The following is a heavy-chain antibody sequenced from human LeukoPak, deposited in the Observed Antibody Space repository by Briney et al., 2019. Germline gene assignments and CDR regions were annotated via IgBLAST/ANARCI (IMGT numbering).Heavy chain of an antibody. CDR2: IRYDGSNK. V-gene: IGHV3-30*02. CDR1: GFTFSSYG. Sequence: PGGSLRLSCAASGFTFSSYGMHWVRQAPGKGLEWVAFIRYDGSNKYYADSVKGRFTISRDNSKNTLYLQMNSLRAEHTAVYYCAKDGDYGDYVSAFDSWGQGTMVTVSS. D-gene: IGHD4-17*01. J-gene: IGHJ3*02. CDR3: AKDGDYGDYVSAFDS.